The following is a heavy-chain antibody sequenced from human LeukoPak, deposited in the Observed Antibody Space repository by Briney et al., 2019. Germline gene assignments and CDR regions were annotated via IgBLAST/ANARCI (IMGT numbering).Heavy chain of an antibody. CDR3: ARGDYVWGSYNY. CDR1: GGSISSSSYY. J-gene: IGHJ4*02. Sequence: SETLSLTCTVSGGSISSSSYYWGWIRQPPGKGLEWIGSIYYSGSTYYNPSLKSRVTISVDTSKDQFSLKLSSVTAADTAVYYCARGDYVWGSYNYWGQGTLVTVSS. V-gene: IGHV4-39*07. D-gene: IGHD3-16*01. CDR2: IYYSGST.